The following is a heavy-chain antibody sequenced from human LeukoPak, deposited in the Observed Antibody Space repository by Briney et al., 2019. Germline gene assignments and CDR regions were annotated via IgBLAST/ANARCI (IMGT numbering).Heavy chain of an antibody. D-gene: IGHD2-2*01. CDR2: IYNSGST. Sequence: PSETLSLTCTVSGGSISSSSYYWGWIRQPPGKGLEWIGSIYNSGSTYYNPSLKSRLTISVDTSKNQFSLKLTSVTAADTAVYYCARRAIGGAQDFDYWGQGTLVTVSS. V-gene: IGHV4-39*01. CDR1: GGSISSSSYY. J-gene: IGHJ4*02. CDR3: ARRAIGGAQDFDY.